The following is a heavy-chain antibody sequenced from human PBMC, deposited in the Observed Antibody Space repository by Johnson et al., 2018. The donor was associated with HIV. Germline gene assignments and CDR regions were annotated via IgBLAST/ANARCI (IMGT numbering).Heavy chain of an antibody. CDR3: TTTYSSSWYRRNAFDI. D-gene: IGHD6-13*01. CDR2: IKSKTDGGTT. Sequence: VESGGGLVKPGGSLRLSCAASGFTFNNAWMSWVRQAPGKGLEWVGRIKSKTDGGTTDYAAPVKGRFTISRDDSKNTLYLQMNSLKTEDTAVYYCTTTYSSSWYRRNAFDIWGQGTMVTVSS. CDR1: GFTFNNAW. V-gene: IGHV3-15*01. J-gene: IGHJ3*02.